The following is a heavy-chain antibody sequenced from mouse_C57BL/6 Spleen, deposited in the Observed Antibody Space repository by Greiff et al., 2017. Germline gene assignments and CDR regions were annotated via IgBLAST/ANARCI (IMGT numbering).Heavy chain of an antibody. CDR3: ARHPSDGYYDGFAY. J-gene: IGHJ3*01. D-gene: IGHD2-3*01. CDR2: ISSGGSYT. CDR1: GFTFSSYG. Sequence: EVHLVESGGDLVKPGGSLKLSCAASGFTFSSYGMSWVRQTPDKRLEWVATISSGGSYTYYPASVKGRFTISRDNAKNTLYLQMSSLKSEDTAMYYCARHPSDGYYDGFAYWGQGTLVTVSA. V-gene: IGHV5-6*01.